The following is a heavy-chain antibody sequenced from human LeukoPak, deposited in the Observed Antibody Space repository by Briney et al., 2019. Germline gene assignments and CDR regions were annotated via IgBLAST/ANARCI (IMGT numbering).Heavy chain of an antibody. CDR2: INPNSGCT. D-gene: IGHD3-3*01. J-gene: IGHJ5*02. CDR1: GYSFPGYY. Sequence: AAVKVSCMPCGYSFPGYYRHWVGQAPGQGLEWMGRINPNSGCTNYVLKFQGRVTMTSDRSISTAHMELDRLRSDDTAVYYCARVAYDFWSGPYNWFDPWGQGTLVTVSS. CDR3: ARVAYDFWSGPYNWFDP. V-gene: IGHV1-2*06.